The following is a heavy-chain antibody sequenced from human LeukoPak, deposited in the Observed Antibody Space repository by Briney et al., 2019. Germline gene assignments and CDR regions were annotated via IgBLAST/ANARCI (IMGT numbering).Heavy chain of an antibody. CDR1: GGSISSYY. J-gene: IGHJ4*02. V-gene: IGHV4-59*01. D-gene: IGHD6-19*01. CDR3: ARAFDSSGWYGGSDY. CDR2: IYYSGST. Sequence: KASETLSLTCTVSGGSISSYYWSWIRQPPGKGLEWIGYIYYSGSTNYNPSLKSRVTISVDTSKNQFSLKLSSVTAADTAVYYCARAFDSSGWYGGSDYWGQGTPVTVSS.